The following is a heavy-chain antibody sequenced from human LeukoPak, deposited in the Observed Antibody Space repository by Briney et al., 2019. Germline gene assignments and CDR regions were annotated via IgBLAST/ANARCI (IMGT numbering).Heavy chain of an antibody. CDR1: GGSISTYY. Sequence: PSETLSLTCTLSGGSISTYYWSWIRQPPGKGLEWIGEINHSGSTNYNPSLKSRVTISVDTSKNQFSLKLSSVTAADTAVYYCARASSSSWYPDFDYWGQGTLVTVSS. V-gene: IGHV4-34*01. D-gene: IGHD6-13*01. J-gene: IGHJ4*02. CDR2: INHSGST. CDR3: ARASSSSWYPDFDY.